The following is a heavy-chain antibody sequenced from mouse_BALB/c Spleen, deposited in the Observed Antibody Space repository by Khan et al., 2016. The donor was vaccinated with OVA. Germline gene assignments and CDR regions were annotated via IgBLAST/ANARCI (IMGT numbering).Heavy chain of an antibody. Sequence: EVELVGSGGGLVKPGGSLKLSCAASGFTFSDYYMYWVRQTPEKRLEWVATITYGGTYTYYPDSVKGRFTISRDNAKNNLYLQMSSLKSEDTAMYYCARDPSYYGNYAYAMDYWGQGTSVTVSS. CDR2: ITYGGTYT. D-gene: IGHD2-10*01. CDR3: ARDPSYYGNYAYAMDY. J-gene: IGHJ4*01. CDR1: GFTFSDYY. V-gene: IGHV5-4*02.